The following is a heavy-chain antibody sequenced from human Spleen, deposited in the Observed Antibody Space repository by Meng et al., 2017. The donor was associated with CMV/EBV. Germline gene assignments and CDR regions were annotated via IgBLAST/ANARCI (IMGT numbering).Heavy chain of an antibody. D-gene: IGHD3-10*01. CDR1: GGSISSYY. V-gene: IGHV4-59*01. J-gene: IGHJ4*02. CDR2: IYYSGST. CDR3: ARVHQQLVRGYFDS. Sequence: SETLSLTCTVSGGSISSYYWSWIRQPPGKGLEWIGYIYYSGSTNYNPSLKSRVTISVDTSKNQFSLKLSSVTAADTAVYYCARVHQQLVRGYFDSWGQGTLVTVSS.